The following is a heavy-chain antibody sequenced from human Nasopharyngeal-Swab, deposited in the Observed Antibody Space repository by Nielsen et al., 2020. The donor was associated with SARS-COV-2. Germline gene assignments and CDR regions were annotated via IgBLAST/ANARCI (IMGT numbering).Heavy chain of an antibody. CDR3: AKDLTGYYAPLDQ. CDR1: GFTFTSYA. CDR2: VNGNGADT. Sequence: GESLKISCAASGFTFTSYAMNWVRQAPGKGLEWLSAVNGNGADTYYADSVKGRFTISKDNSKNTLYLHMNSLRAEDTAVYYCAKDLTGYYAPLDQWGQGVLVRLL. J-gene: IGHJ4*02. V-gene: IGHV3-23*01. D-gene: IGHD3-9*01.